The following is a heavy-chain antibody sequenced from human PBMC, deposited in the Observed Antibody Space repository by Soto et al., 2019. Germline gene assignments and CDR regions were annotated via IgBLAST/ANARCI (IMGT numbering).Heavy chain of an antibody. V-gene: IGHV3-33*01. CDR1: GFTFSSYG. J-gene: IGHJ6*02. CDR3: ARGYGNYYYYYGMDV. CDR2: IWYDGSNK. D-gene: IGHD4-17*01. Sequence: GGSLRLSCAASGFTFSSYGMHWVRQAPGKGLEWVAAIWYDGSNKYYADSVKGRFTISRDNSKNTLYLQMNSLRAEDTAVYYCARGYGNYYYYYGMDVWGQGTTVTVSS.